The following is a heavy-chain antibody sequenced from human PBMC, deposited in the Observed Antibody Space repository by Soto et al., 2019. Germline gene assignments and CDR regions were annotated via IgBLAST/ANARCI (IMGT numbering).Heavy chain of an antibody. CDR3: ARDGLATTVTKYGQFDY. Sequence: ELQLVESGGGLVQPGGSLTLSCVVSGITFSGYWMHWVRQAPGKGLVWVARIHNDGTTTNYADSVKGRFTISRDNAKKTLYLQLNSLRAEDTAVYYCARDGLATTVTKYGQFDYWGQGTLVTVSS. D-gene: IGHD4-17*01. V-gene: IGHV3-74*01. CDR2: IHNDGTTT. CDR1: GITFSGYW. J-gene: IGHJ4*02.